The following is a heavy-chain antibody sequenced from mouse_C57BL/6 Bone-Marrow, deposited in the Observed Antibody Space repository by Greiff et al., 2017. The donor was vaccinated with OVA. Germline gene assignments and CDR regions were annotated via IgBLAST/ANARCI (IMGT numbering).Heavy chain of an antibody. CDR3: ARGGDYYAMDY. Sequence: VQLQQSGAELARPGASVKLSCKASGYTFTSYGISWVKQRTGQGLEWIGEIYPRSGNTYYNEKFKGKATLTADKSSSTAYMELRSLTSEDAAVYFCARGGDYYAMDYWGQGTSVTVSA. J-gene: IGHJ4*01. CDR2: IYPRSGNT. CDR1: GYTFTSYG. V-gene: IGHV1-81*01.